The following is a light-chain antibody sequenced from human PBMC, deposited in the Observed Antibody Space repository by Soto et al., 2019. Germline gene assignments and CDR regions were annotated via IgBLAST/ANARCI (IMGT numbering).Light chain of an antibody. V-gene: IGKV3-11*01. J-gene: IGKJ1*01. CDR1: QYINTR. CDR3: HQRQSWPRT. CDR2: QTS. Sequence: EIPLTQSPTSLSAFPVDRGTLSGRASQYINTRLAWYQHRPGQAPRLLIYQTSIRAAGIPARFSASGTGTDFTLTISDVQPEDFAVYYCHQRQSWPRTFGQGTNVDIK.